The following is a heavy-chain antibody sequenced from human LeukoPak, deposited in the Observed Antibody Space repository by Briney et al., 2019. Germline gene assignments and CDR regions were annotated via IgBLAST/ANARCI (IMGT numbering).Heavy chain of an antibody. J-gene: IGHJ4*02. V-gene: IGHV4-61*02. CDR2: IYTSGST. Sequence: SQTLSLTCSVPGGSISSDTYYWSWIRQPAEKGLEWIGRIYTSGSTNYNPSLKSRVTISMDTSKNQFSLKLSSVTAADTAVYYCARVASSGYYYFDSWGQGTLVTVSS. CDR1: GGSISSDTYY. D-gene: IGHD3-3*01. CDR3: ARVASSGYYYFDS.